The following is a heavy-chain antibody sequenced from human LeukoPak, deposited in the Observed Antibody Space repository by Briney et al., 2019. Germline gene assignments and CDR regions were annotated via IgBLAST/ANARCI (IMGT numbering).Heavy chain of an antibody. J-gene: IGHJ6*03. CDR3: AKGSGYDFWSGYYQDYYYYMDV. D-gene: IGHD3-3*01. Sequence: GGSLRLSCAASGFTFSSYSMNWVRQAPGKGLEWVSYISSSSSTIYYADSVKGRFTISRDNSKNTLYLQMNSLRAEDTAVYYCAKGSGYDFWSGYYQDYYYYMDVWGKGTTVTVSS. CDR2: ISSSSSTI. V-gene: IGHV3-48*01. CDR1: GFTFSSYS.